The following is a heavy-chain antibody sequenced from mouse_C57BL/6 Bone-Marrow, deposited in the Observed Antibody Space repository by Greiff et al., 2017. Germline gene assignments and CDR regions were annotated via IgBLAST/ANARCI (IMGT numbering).Heavy chain of an antibody. CDR3: ARQGTFDY. Sequence: EVKLMESGGGLVKPGGSLKLSCAASGFTFSDYGMHWVRQAPEKGLEWVAYISSGSSTIYYADTVKGRFTISRDNAKNTLFLQMTSLRAEDTAMYYCARQGTFDYWGQGTTLTVSS. CDR2: ISSGSSTI. J-gene: IGHJ2*01. V-gene: IGHV5-17*01. CDR1: GFTFSDYG.